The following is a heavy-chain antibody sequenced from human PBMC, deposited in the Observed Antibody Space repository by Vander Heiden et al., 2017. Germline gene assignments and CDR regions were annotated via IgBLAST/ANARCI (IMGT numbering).Heavy chain of an antibody. CDR3: ARAGSDIAVAGPFDF. Sequence: QVQLVESGGGGAQSGRSLRPPCAASGFTLKPYGMPWLPPPPGKGLEWLEISWYDGNTKDYADSVKGRFTISRDNSKNTLYLEMSSLRVEDTAIYYCARAGSDIAVAGPFDFWGQGTLVTVSS. J-gene: IGHJ4*02. D-gene: IGHD6-19*01. V-gene: IGHV3-33*01. CDR1: GFTLKPYG. CDR2: SWYDGNTK.